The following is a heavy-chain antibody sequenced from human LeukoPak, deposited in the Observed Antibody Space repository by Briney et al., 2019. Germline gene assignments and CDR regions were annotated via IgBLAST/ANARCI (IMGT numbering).Heavy chain of an antibody. Sequence: SETLSLTCTVSGGSISSYYWSWIRQPPGKGLEWIGYIYYSGSTNYNPPLKSRVTISVDTSKNQFSLKLSSVTAADTAVYYCARHPLYYYGSGSYYFDYWGQGTLVTVSS. D-gene: IGHD3-10*01. CDR1: GGSISSYY. CDR2: IYYSGST. CDR3: ARHPLYYYGSGSYYFDY. V-gene: IGHV4-59*08. J-gene: IGHJ4*02.